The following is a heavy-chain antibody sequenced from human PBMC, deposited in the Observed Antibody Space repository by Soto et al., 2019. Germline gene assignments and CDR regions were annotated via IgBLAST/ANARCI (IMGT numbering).Heavy chain of an antibody. J-gene: IGHJ6*02. V-gene: IGHV3-30-3*01. D-gene: IGHD5-18*01. Sequence: GGSLRLSCAASGFTFSSYAMHWVRQAPGKGLEWVAVISYDGSNKYYADSVKGRFTISRDNSKNTLYLQMNSLRAEDTAVYYCARDRGYSYGQRVLQGKSAYYYYYGMDVWGQGTTVTVSS. CDR2: ISYDGSNK. CDR1: GFTFSSYA. CDR3: ARDRGYSYGQRVLQGKSAYYYYYGMDV.